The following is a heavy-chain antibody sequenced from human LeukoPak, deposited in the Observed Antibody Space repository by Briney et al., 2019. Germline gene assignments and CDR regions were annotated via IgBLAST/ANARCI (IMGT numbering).Heavy chain of an antibody. Sequence: PGGSLRLSCAASGFTFGSCAMNWVRQAPGKGLDWVSTISGSGSNTYYADSVKGRFTISRDNSRNTLYLQMNSLGAEDTALYYCVKDRICYNRPGDFWGQGTPVTVSS. CDR3: VKDRICYNRPGDF. CDR1: GFTFGSCA. CDR2: ISGSGSNT. V-gene: IGHV3-23*01. J-gene: IGHJ4*02. D-gene: IGHD2-2*02.